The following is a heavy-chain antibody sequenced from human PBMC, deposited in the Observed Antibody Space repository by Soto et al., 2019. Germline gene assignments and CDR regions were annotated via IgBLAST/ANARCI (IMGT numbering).Heavy chain of an antibody. J-gene: IGHJ4*02. D-gene: IGHD6-19*01. CDR1: GFTFSSYS. Sequence: GGSLRLSCAASGFTFSSYSMNWVRQAPGKGLEWVSYISGGSSTIYYADSVKGRFTISRDNAKNSLYLQMNSLRDEDTAVYYCVGWYYFDYWGQGTLVTVSS. CDR3: VGWYYFDY. CDR2: ISGGSSTI. V-gene: IGHV3-48*02.